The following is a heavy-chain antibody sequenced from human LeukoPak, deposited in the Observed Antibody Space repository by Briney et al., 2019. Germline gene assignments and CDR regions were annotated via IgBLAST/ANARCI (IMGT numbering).Heavy chain of an antibody. D-gene: IGHD3-10*02. CDR1: GFTFSSYG. CDR3: AKDFGAWGPYVPYFDY. Sequence: PGGSLRLSCAASGFTFSSYGMHWVRQAPGKGLEWVAVISYDGSNKYYADSVKGRFTISRDNSKNTLYLQMNSLRAEDTAVYYCAKDFGAWGPYVPYFDYWGQGTLVTVSS. CDR2: ISYDGSNK. J-gene: IGHJ4*02. V-gene: IGHV3-30*18.